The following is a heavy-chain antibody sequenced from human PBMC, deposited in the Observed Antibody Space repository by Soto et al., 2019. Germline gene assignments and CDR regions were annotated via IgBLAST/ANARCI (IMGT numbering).Heavy chain of an antibody. CDR1: GGTFSSYA. V-gene: IGHV1-69*13. CDR3: ARELATVTLDAFDI. CDR2: IKPSCGTT. J-gene: IGHJ3*02. Sequence: SVKVSCKASGGTFSSYAISWVRQAPGQGPEWMGIIKPSCGTTNYAQKFRGRVTMTADESTSTVYMEMSSLRSDDTAVYYCARELATVTLDAFDIWGQGTMVTVSS. D-gene: IGHD4-4*01.